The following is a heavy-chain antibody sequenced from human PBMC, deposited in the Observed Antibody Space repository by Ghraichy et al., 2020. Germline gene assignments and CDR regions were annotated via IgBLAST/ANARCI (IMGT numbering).Heavy chain of an antibody. D-gene: IGHD4-11*01. J-gene: IGHJ6*02. CDR3: AKGYSGDYYYYGMGV. CDR1: GFTFSSYA. V-gene: IGHV3-23*01. Sequence: GGSLRLSCAASGFTFSSYAMSWVRQAPGKGLEWVSAISGSGGSTYYADSVKGRFTISRDNSKNTLYLQMNSLRAEDTAVYYCAKGYSGDYYYYGMGVWGQGNTVTVSS. CDR2: ISGSGGST.